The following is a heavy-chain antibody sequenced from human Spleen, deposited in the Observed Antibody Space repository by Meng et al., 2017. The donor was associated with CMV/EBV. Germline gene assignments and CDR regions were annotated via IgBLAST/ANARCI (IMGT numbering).Heavy chain of an antibody. D-gene: IGHD2-2*02. CDR1: GYIFTDYY. CDR2: INPSGGST. J-gene: IGHJ6*02. Sequence: ASVKVSCKASGYIFTDYYMHWVRQAPGQGLEWMGIINPSGGSTSYAQKFQGRVTMTRDTSTSTVYMELSSLRSEDTAVYYCASRGYCSSTSCYRDYYYGMDVWGQGTTVTVSS. CDR3: ASRGYCSSTSCYRDYYYGMDV. V-gene: IGHV1-46*01.